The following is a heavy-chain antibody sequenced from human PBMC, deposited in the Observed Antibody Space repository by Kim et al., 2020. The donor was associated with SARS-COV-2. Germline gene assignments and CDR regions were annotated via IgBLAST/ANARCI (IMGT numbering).Heavy chain of an antibody. V-gene: IGHV3-72*01. CDR1: GFTFSDHY. CDR2: TRNKANSYTT. J-gene: IGHJ4*02. D-gene: IGHD3-22*01. CDR3: ARGPTAYYDSSGYPLGGYYFDY. Sequence: GGSLRLSCAASGFTFSDHYMDWVRQAPGKGLEWVGRTRNKANSYTTEYAASVKGRFTISRDDSKNSLYLQMNSLKTEDTVVYYCARGPTAYYDSSGYPLGGYYFDYWGQGTLVTVSS.